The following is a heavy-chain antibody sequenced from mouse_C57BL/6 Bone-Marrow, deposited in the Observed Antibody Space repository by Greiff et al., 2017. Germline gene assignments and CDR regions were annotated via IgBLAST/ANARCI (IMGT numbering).Heavy chain of an antibody. V-gene: IGHV10-1*01. D-gene: IGHD2-4*01. CDR1: GFSFNTYA. CDR3: VRGNYYDYVPFAY. Sequence: DVMLVESGGGLVQPKGSLKLSCAASGFSFNTYAMNWVRQAPGKGLEWVARIRSKSNNYATYYADSVKDRFTISRDDSESMLYLQMNNLKTEDTAMYYCVRGNYYDYVPFAYWGQGTLVTVSA. J-gene: IGHJ3*01. CDR2: IRSKSNNYAT.